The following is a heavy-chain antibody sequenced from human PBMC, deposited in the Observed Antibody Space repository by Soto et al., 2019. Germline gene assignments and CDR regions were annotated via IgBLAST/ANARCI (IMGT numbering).Heavy chain of an antibody. CDR3: ARLGFGYSSSWYGFSYGINWFDP. J-gene: IGHJ5*02. CDR2: IYYSGST. D-gene: IGHD6-13*01. Sequence: PSETLSLTCTVSGGSVSSGSYYWSWIRQPPGKGLEWIVYIYYSGSTYYNPSLKSRVTISVDTSKNQFSLKLSSVTAAGTAVYYCARLGFGYSSSWYGFSYGINWFDPWGQGTLVTVSS. CDR1: GGSVSSGSYY. V-gene: IGHV4-39*01.